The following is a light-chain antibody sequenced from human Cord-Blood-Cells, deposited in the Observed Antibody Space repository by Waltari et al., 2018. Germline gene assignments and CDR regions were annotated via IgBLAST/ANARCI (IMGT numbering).Light chain of an antibody. CDR3: QQRSNWPLT. J-gene: IGKJ4*01. CDR2: DAP. CDR1: QSVSSY. V-gene: IGKV3-11*01. Sequence: EIVLTPSPATLSLSPGERATLSCRASQSVSSYLAWYQQKPGQAPRLLIYDAPNRATGIPARFSGSGSGTDFTLTISSLEPEDFAVYYCQQRSNWPLTFGGGTKVEIK.